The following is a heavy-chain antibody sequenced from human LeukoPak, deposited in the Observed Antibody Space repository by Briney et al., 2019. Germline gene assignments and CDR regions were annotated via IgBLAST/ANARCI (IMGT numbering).Heavy chain of an antibody. CDR2: IYYSGST. Sequence: SQTLSLTCTVSGGSISSGDYYWSWIRQPPGKGLEWIGYIYYSGSTYYSPSLKSRVTISVDTSKNQFSLKLSSVTAADTAVYYCARGYYYDSSGYYPVDYWGQGTLVTVSS. V-gene: IGHV4-30-4*01. CDR3: ARGYYYDSSGYYPVDY. D-gene: IGHD3-22*01. CDR1: GGSISSGDYY. J-gene: IGHJ4*02.